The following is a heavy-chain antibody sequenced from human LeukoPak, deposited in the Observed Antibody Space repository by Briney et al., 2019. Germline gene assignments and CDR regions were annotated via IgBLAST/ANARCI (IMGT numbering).Heavy chain of an antibody. CDR2: ISYDGSNK. D-gene: IGHD2-21*02. CDR3: VREDTPATANY. CDR1: GFTFSSYA. Sequence: PGGSLRLSCAASGFTFSSYAMHWVRQAPGKGLEWVAVISYDGSNKYYADSVKGRFTISRDNSKSTLYLQMNSLRAEDTAVYYCVREDTPATANYWGQGTLVTISS. J-gene: IGHJ4*02. V-gene: IGHV3-30-3*01.